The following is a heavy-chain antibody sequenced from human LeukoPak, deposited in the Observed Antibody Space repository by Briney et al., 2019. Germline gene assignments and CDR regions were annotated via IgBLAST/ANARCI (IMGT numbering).Heavy chain of an antibody. D-gene: IGHD1-1*01. CDR2: INPNSGDT. Sequence: GASVKVSCKASVYTFTDYYMHWVRQTPGQGLDWMGWINPNSGDTNTAQKFQGRVTMTRDTSISTAYMEVSRLRSDDTAVYYCARDGNFDIWGQGTMVTVSS. V-gene: IGHV1-2*02. CDR3: ARDGNFDI. CDR1: VYTFTDYY. J-gene: IGHJ3*02.